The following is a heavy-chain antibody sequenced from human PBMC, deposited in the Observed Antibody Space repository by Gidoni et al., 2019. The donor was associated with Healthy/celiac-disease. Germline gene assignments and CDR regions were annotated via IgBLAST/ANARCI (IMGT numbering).Heavy chain of an antibody. V-gene: IGHV3-23*01. CDR2: ISGSGGST. CDR3: AKGQEFYGSGSPLGQFDY. CDR1: GFTSSSYA. J-gene: IGHJ4*02. D-gene: IGHD3-10*01. Sequence: EVQLLESGGGLVQPGGSLRLSCAASGFTSSSYAMSWVRQAPGKGLEWVSAISGSGGSTYYADSVKGRFTISRDNSKNTLYLQMNSLRAEDTAVYYCAKGQEFYGSGSPLGQFDYWGQGTLVTVSS.